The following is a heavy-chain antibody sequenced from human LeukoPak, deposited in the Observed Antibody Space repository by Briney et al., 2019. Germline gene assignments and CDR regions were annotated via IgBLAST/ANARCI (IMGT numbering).Heavy chain of an antibody. D-gene: IGHD1-1*01. Sequence: GGSLRLSCAASRFSFSTYPMGWVRQAPGKGLEWVSGISAGGDVTFHADPVKGRFTISRDNSKNTLYLQMTSLRAEDTAEYYCAKSLFTSATGTGRAFHIWGQGTMVTVSS. J-gene: IGHJ3*02. CDR1: RFSFSTYP. V-gene: IGHV3-23*01. CDR2: ISAGGDVT. CDR3: AKSLFTSATGTGRAFHI.